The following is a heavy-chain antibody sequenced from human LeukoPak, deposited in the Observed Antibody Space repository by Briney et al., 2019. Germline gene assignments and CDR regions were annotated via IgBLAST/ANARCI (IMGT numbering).Heavy chain of an antibody. J-gene: IGHJ5*02. CDR3: ARVRNSGDWFDP. D-gene: IGHD1-14*01. Sequence: NPSETLSLTCAVSGGSITSGGYSWSWIRQPPGKGLEWIGYIYHSGSTYYNPSLKSRVTISVDRSKNQFSLKLSSVTAADTAVYYCARVRNSGDWFDPWGQGTLVTVSS. CDR1: GGSITSGGYS. V-gene: IGHV4-30-2*01. CDR2: IYHSGST.